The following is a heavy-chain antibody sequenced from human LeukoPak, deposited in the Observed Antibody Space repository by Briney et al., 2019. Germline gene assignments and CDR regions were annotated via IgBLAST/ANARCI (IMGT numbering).Heavy chain of an antibody. D-gene: IGHD5-18*01. V-gene: IGHV1-2*02. CDR1: GYTFTGYY. J-gene: IGHJ5*02. CDR2: INPNSGGT. Sequence: ASVKVSCKASGYTFTGYYMHWVRQAPGQGLEWMGWINPNSGGTNYAQKFQGRVTMTRDTSISTAYMELSRLRSDDTAVYYCARERAPRGYSYEGRLFDPWGQGTLVTVSS. CDR3: ARERAPRGYSYEGRLFDP.